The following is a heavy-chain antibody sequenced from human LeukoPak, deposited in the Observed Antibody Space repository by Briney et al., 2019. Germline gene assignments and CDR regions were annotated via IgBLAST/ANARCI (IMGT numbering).Heavy chain of an antibody. CDR1: GFTFSSYS. D-gene: IGHD3-3*01. J-gene: IGHJ3*02. V-gene: IGHV3-21*01. Sequence: GGSLRLSCAASGFTFSSYSMTWVRQAPGKGLEWVSSISSSSSYIYYADSVKGRFTISRDNAKNSLYLQMNSLRAEDTAVYYCAREDYDFWSGSADAFDIWGQGTMVTVSS. CDR2: ISSSSSYI. CDR3: AREDYDFWSGSADAFDI.